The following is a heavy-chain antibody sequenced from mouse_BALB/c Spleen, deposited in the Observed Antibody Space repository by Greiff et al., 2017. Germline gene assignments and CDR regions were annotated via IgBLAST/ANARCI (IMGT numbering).Heavy chain of an antibody. CDR2: INSNGGST. J-gene: IGHJ3*01. CDR3: ARDRDWAAY. Sequence: DVHLVESGGGLVQPGGSLKLSCAASGFTFSSYGMSWVRQTPDKRLELVATINSNGGSTYYPDSVKGRFTISRDNAKNTLYLQMSSLKSEDTAMYYCARDRDWAAYWGQGTLVTVSA. D-gene: IGHD4-1*01. V-gene: IGHV5-6-3*01. CDR1: GFTFSSYG.